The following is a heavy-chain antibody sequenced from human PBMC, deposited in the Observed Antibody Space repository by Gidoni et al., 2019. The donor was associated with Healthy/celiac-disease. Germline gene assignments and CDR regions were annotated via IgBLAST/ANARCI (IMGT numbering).Heavy chain of an antibody. V-gene: IGHV3-53*01. CDR2: IYSGGST. Sequence: EVQLVESGGGLIQPGGSLRLSCAAPGFTVSSNYMSWVRQAPGKGLEWVSVIYSGGSTYYADSVKGRFTISRDNSKNTLYLQMNSLRAEDTAVYYCARDLTYGSGSYTPPSWYFDLWGRGTLVTVSS. CDR3: ARDLTYGSGSYTPPSWYFDL. D-gene: IGHD3-10*01. CDR1: GFTVSSNY. J-gene: IGHJ2*01.